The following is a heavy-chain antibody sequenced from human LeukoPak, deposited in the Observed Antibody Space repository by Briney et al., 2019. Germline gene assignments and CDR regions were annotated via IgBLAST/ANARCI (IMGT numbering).Heavy chain of an antibody. CDR3: ARHSSSWLYYFDY. D-gene: IGHD6-13*01. J-gene: IGHJ4*02. CDR2: ISGGNGNT. Sequence: ASVKVSCKASGYTFTTYAMHWVRQAPGQRLEWMGWISGGNGNTRYSQKFQGRVTITRDTSASTAYMEMSKLRSEDTAVYYCARHSSSWLYYFDYWGQGTLVTVSS. CDR1: GYTFTTYA. V-gene: IGHV1-3*01.